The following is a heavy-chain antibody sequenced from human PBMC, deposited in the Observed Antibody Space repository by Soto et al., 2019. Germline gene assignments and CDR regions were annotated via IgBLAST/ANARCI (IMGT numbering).Heavy chain of an antibody. V-gene: IGHV4-31*03. CDR2: IYYSGST. CDR1: GGSISSGGYY. J-gene: IGHJ3*02. Sequence: QVQLQESGPGLVKPSQTLSLTCTVSGGSISSGGYYWSWIRQHPGKGLEWIGYIYYSGSTYYNPSLKNRVTISVDTSKNQFSLKLSSVTAADTAVYYCARTTSVLRYFAYAFDIWGQGTMVTVSS. D-gene: IGHD3-9*01. CDR3: ARTTSVLRYFAYAFDI.